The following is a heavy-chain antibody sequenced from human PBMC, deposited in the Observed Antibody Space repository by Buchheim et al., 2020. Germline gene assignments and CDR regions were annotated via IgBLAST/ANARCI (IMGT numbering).Heavy chain of an antibody. J-gene: IGHJ6*02. V-gene: IGHV1-8*01. D-gene: IGHD3-3*01. CDR3: AGGVRRFLEWLSYDYGMDV. CDR2: MNPNSGNT. CDR1: GYTFTSYD. Sequence: QVQLVQSGAEVKKPGASVKVSCKASGYTFTSYDINWVRQATGQGREWMGWMNPNSGNTGYAHKFQGRVTMTRTTSISPAIMELSSLRSEDTAVYYCAGGVRRFLEWLSYDYGMDVWGQGTT.